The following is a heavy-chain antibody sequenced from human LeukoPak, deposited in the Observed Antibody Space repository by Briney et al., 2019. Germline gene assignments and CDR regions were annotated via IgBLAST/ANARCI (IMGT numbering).Heavy chain of an antibody. Sequence: GGSLRLSCAASGFTFNNYLMTWVRQAPGKGLEWVANIKQDGNEKFYVDSVRGRFTISRDNAKNSLYLQMNSLRAEDTAVYYCASRYFDWLAHFDYWGQGTLVTVSS. J-gene: IGHJ4*02. D-gene: IGHD3-9*01. CDR1: GFTFNNYL. CDR3: ASRYFDWLAHFDY. CDR2: IKQDGNEK. V-gene: IGHV3-7*01.